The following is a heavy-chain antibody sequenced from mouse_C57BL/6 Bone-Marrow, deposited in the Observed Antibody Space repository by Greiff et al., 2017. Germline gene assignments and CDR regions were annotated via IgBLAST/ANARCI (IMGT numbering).Heavy chain of an antibody. D-gene: IGHD2-1*01. Sequence: VQLQQPGAELVKPGASVKMSCKASGYTFTSYWITWVKQRPGKGLEWIGDIYPGSGSTNYNEKFKSKATLTVDTSSSTAYMQLSSLPSEDSAVYYCARGDGNYVSWFAYWGQGTLVTVSA. CDR3: ARGDGNYVSWFAY. CDR2: IYPGSGST. V-gene: IGHV1-55*01. CDR1: GYTFTSYW. J-gene: IGHJ3*01.